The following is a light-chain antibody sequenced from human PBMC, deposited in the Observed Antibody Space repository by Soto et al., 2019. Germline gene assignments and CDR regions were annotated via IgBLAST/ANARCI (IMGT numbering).Light chain of an antibody. J-gene: IGLJ2*01. CDR1: SSDVGSYNL. V-gene: IGLV2-23*01. Sequence: QSALTQPASVSGSPGQSIPISCTGTSSDVGSYNLVSWYQLHPGKAPKLMIYEGSKRPSGVSNRFSGSKSGNTASLTISGLHAEDEADDYCCSYAGSSTYVVFGGGTKLTVL. CDR2: EGS. CDR3: CSYAGSSTYVV.